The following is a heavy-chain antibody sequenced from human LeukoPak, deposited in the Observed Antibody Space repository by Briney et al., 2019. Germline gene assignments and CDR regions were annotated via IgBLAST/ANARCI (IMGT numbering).Heavy chain of an antibody. Sequence: GGSLRLSCAASGLTFRNYWMTWVRQAPGTGLEWVANINEDGSDKYYVDSVKGRFTISRDNAKNTLYLQMNSLRAEDTALYYCVRGQATSWGLDFWGQGTLVTVSS. CDR1: GLTFRNYW. CDR3: VRGQATSWGLDF. J-gene: IGHJ4*02. D-gene: IGHD3-16*01. CDR2: INEDGSDK. V-gene: IGHV3-7*01.